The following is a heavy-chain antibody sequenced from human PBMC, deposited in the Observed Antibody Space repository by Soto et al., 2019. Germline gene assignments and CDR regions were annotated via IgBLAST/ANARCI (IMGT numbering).Heavy chain of an antibody. CDR1: GYTFTSYG. J-gene: IGHJ4*02. D-gene: IGHD4-17*01. V-gene: IGHV1-18*01. CDR2: ISAYNGNT. Sequence: ASVKVSCKASGYTFTSYGISWVRQAPGQGLEWMGWISAYNGNTNYAQKLQGRVTMTTDTSTSTAYMELRSLRSDDTAVYYCARSDGYGDYVPGGGGYWGQGTLVTVSS. CDR3: ARSDGYGDYVPGGGGY.